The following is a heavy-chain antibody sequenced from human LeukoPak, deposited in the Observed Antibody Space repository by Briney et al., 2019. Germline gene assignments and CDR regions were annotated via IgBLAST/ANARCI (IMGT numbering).Heavy chain of an antibody. CDR3: ARVNGGHYYDSSGPDY. CDR1: GYTFTGYG. CDR2: ISAYNGNT. D-gene: IGHD3-22*01. V-gene: IGHV1-18*01. Sequence: ASVKVSCKASGYTFTGYGISWVRQAPGQGLEWMGWISAYNGNTNYAQKLQGRVTMTTDTSTSTAYMELRSLRSDDTAVYYCARVNGGHYYDSSGPDYWGQGTLVTVSS. J-gene: IGHJ4*02.